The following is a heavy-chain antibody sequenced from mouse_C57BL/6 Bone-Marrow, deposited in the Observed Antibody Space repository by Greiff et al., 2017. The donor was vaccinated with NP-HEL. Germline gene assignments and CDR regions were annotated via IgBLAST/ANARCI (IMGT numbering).Heavy chain of an antibody. CDR1: GFTFSDYG. CDR2: ISSGSSTI. J-gene: IGHJ3*01. V-gene: IGHV5-17*01. CDR3: ARDPFIY. D-gene: IGHD1-2*01. Sequence: EVKLMESGGGLVKPGGSLKLSCAASGFTFSDYGMHWVRQAPEKGLEWVAYISSGSSTIYYADTVKGRFTISRDNAKNTLFLQMTSLRSEDTAMYYCARDPFIYWGQGTLVTVSA.